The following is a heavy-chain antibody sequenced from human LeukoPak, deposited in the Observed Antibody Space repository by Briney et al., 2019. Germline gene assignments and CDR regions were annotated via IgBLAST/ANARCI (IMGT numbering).Heavy chain of an antibody. Sequence: ASVTVSCQACLYTLPNYGFSWVRQPPGQGLEGMGWMNPNSGNTGYAQKFQGRVIMTRDTSINTAYMELYSLRSDDTAVYYCARGYSSTMRTTGNDYWGQGTLVTVSS. D-gene: IGHD1-1*01. CDR1: LYTLPNYG. CDR2: MNPNSGNT. CDR3: ARGYSSTMRTTGNDY. V-gene: IGHV1-8*02. J-gene: IGHJ4*02.